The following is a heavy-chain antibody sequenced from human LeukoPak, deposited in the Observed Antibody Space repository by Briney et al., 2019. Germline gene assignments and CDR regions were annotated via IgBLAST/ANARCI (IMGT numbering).Heavy chain of an antibody. Sequence: GGPLRLSCAASGFPFTNAWMSWVRQAPGKGLEWVGRIKSKSDGGTTDYAAPVKGRFTISRDDSENTLYLQVNTVKIEDTAVYYCTTENPTDFWGQGTLVTVSS. V-gene: IGHV3-15*01. CDR1: GFPFTNAW. CDR2: IKSKSDGGTT. CDR3: TTENPTDF. J-gene: IGHJ4*02.